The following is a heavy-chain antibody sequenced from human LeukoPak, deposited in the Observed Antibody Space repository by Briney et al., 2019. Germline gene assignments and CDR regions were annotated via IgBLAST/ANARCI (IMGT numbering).Heavy chain of an antibody. J-gene: IGHJ4*02. V-gene: IGHV4-34*01. CDR2: INHSGST. CDR3: ARDRDCFEGGN. Sequence: PSETLSPTCAVYGGSFSGYYWSWIRQPPGKGLEWIGEINHSGSTNYNPSLKSRITISVDTSKNQFSLKLSSVTAADTAVYYCARDRDCFEGGNWGQGTLVTVSS. CDR1: GGSFSGYY. D-gene: IGHD2-21*02.